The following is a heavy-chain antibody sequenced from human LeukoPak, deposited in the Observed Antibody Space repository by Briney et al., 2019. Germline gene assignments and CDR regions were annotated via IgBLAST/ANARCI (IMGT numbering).Heavy chain of an antibody. V-gene: IGHV3-15*01. CDR2: IKSKTDGGTT. J-gene: IGHJ3*02. D-gene: IGHD4-17*01. CDR1: GFTFSNAW. CDR3: GKDPNGDYVGAFDM. Sequence: PGGSLRLSCAASGFTFSNAWMSWVRQAPGKGLEWVGRIKSKTDGGTTDYAAPVKGRFTISRDNSKNTLFLQVNSLRAEDTAVYYCGKDPNGDYVGAFDMWGQGTMVTVSP.